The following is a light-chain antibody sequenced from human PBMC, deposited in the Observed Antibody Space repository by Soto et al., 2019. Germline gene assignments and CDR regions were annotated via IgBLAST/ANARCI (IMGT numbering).Light chain of an antibody. CDR3: LIYYGGAQV. CDR2: STS. Sequence: QAVVTQEPSLTVSPGGTVTLTCASSTGAVTSGYYPNWFQQKPGQAPRALIYSTSNKQSWTPARFSGSLLGGKAALTLSGVQTEDEDEYYCLIYYGGAQVFGGGTKLTVL. J-gene: IGLJ2*01. CDR1: TGAVTSGYY. V-gene: IGLV7-43*01.